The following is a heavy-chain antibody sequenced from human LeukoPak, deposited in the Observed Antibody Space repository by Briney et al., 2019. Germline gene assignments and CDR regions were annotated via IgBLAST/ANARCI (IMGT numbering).Heavy chain of an antibody. Sequence: GGSLRLSCAASGFTFSDYYMSWIRQAPGKGLEWVSAISGSGGSTYYADSVKGRFTISRDNSKNTQYLQMNSLRAEDTAVYYCATTGGRPYYYYGMDVWGQGTTVTVSS. D-gene: IGHD4-11*01. V-gene: IGHV3-23*01. CDR1: GFTFSDYY. CDR3: ATTGGRPYYYYGMDV. J-gene: IGHJ6*02. CDR2: ISGSGGST.